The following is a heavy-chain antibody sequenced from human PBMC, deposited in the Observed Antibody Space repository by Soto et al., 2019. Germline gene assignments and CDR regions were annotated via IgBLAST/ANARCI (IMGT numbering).Heavy chain of an antibody. CDR3: TKGGYSYGVFDC. V-gene: IGHV3-15*01. CDR1: GFTFSNTW. Sequence: EVQLVESGGGLVKPGGSLRLSCAASGFTFSNTWMSWVRQAPGKGLEWVGRIKSKTDGGTTDYAAPVKGKFTISRDDSINRLYLQMTSLKTEDTAVYYCTKGGYSYGVFDCWGQGTLVTVSS. J-gene: IGHJ4*02. D-gene: IGHD5-18*01. CDR2: IKSKTDGGTT.